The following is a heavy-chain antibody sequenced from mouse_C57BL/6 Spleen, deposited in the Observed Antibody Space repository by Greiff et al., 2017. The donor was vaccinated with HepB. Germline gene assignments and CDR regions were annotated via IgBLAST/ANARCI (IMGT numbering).Heavy chain of an antibody. J-gene: IGHJ2*01. CDR1: GFSLSTSGMG. V-gene: IGHV8-12*01. CDR2: IYWDDDK. CDR3: ARCGAYDSNPYYFDY. D-gene: IGHD2-5*01. Sequence: QVTLKVSGPGILQSSKTLNLTCSFSGFSLSTSGMGVSWLRQPSGKGLEWLAHIYWDDDKRYNPALKSRLTISKDTSRNQMFLKITSVDTADTAPCYCARCGAYDSNPYYFDYWGQGTTLTVSS.